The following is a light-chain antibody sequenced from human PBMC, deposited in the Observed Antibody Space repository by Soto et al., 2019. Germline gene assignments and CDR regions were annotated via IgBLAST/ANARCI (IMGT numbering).Light chain of an antibody. CDR1: TSNIGTHT. V-gene: IGLV1-44*01. CDR3: AAWDTTLNGFV. Sequence: QSVLTQSPSASGTPGQRVSISCSGSTSNIGTHTVNWYQHVPGTAPKLLIYSDNQRPSAVPGRFSGSKSGTSAFLAISGLLSEDEADYFCAAWDTTLNGFVFGTGTKLTVL. CDR2: SDN. J-gene: IGLJ1*01.